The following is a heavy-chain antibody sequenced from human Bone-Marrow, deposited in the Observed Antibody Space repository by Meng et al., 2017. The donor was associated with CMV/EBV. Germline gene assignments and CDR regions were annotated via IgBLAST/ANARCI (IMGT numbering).Heavy chain of an antibody. CDR1: AYFIGYH. Sequence: AYFIGYHWSWIRQPPGKGLEWIGEINHSGSTNYNPPLKSRVTISVDTSKNQFSLKLSSVTAADTAVYYCARGRIMITFGGVIVPFDYWGQGTLVTVSS. CDR2: INHSGST. CDR3: ARGRIMITFGGVIVPFDY. V-gene: IGHV4-34*01. J-gene: IGHJ4*02. D-gene: IGHD3-16*02.